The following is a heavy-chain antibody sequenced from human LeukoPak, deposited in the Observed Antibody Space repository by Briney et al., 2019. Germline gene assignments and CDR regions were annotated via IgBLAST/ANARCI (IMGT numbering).Heavy chain of an antibody. CDR2: IKTDGSEK. Sequence: PGGSLRISCAASGFIFSNYWMGGVRQAPGKGLESLANIKTDGSEKYYVDSVKGRFSISRDNAKNSLYLQMNSLRAEDTAVYYCVSAVRGSSFAICGQGTKVTVSS. D-gene: IGHD3-10*02. V-gene: IGHV3-7*03. J-gene: IGHJ3*02. CDR3: VSAVRGSSFAI. CDR1: GFIFSNYW.